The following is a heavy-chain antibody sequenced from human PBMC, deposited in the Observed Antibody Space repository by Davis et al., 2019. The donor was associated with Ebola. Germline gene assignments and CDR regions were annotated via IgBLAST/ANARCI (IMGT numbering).Heavy chain of an antibody. CDR1: GFSFSSYG. CDR3: AKDGQDCSTKKCNQNTLYNWFDS. CDR2: ISYDGGHN. J-gene: IGHJ5*01. D-gene: IGHD2-2*01. V-gene: IGHV3-30*18. Sequence: GESLKISCAGSGFSFSSYGIHWVRQAPGKGLEWVAVISYDGGHNFYADSVTGRFTISRDNSKNTVYLQMSSLSTEDTAMYYCAKDGQDCSTKKCNQNTLYNWFDSWGRGSRVTVSS.